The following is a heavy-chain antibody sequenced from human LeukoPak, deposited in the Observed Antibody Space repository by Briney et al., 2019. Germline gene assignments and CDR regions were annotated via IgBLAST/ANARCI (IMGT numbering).Heavy chain of an antibody. J-gene: IGHJ4*02. CDR3: ASESLTGYYTPY. CDR2: LYSGGST. Sequence: GGSLRLSCAASGFTVSSNYMSWVRPAPGKGLEWVSILYSGGSTYYADSVKVRFTISRDNSKNTLYLQMSRLRAEDTAVYYCASESLTGYYTPYWGQGTLVTVSS. CDR1: GFTVSSNY. V-gene: IGHV3-53*01. D-gene: IGHD3-9*01.